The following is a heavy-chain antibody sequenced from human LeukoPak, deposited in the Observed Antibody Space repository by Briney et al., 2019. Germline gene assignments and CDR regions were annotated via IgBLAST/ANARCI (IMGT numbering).Heavy chain of an antibody. D-gene: IGHD6-19*01. J-gene: IGHJ4*02. CDR1: GFTFSSYA. Sequence: GGSLRLSCAASGFTFSSYAMSWVRQAPGKGLEWVSAISGSRTYYADSVKGRFTISRDNSKNTLYLQMNSLRAEDTAVYYCAKTDSSGWYHFDYWGQGTLVTVSS. CDR3: AKTDSSGWYHFDY. V-gene: IGHV3-23*01. CDR2: ISGSRT.